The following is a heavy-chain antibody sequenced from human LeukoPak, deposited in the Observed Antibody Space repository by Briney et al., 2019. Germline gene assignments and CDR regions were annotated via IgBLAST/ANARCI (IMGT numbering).Heavy chain of an antibody. CDR2: ISAYNGNT. V-gene: IGHV1-18*01. Sequence: ASVKVSCKASGYTFTSYGISWVRQAPGQGLEWMGWISAYNGNTNYAQKLQGRVTMTRSTSLSTAYMDLSSLRSDDTAVYYCARKFLGSRGYYFDYWGQGTLVTVSS. J-gene: IGHJ4*02. D-gene: IGHD3-10*01. CDR1: GYTFTSYG. CDR3: ARKFLGSRGYYFDY.